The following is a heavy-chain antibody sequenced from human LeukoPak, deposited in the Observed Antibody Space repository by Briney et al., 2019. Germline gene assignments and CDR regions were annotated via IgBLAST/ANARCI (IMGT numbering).Heavy chain of an antibody. Sequence: GGSLRLSCAASGFTFSSYAMPWVRQAPGKGLEWVAVISYDGSNKYYADSVKGRFTISRDNAKNSLYLQMNSLRAEDTAVYYCARDNGSYGDYVRHWGQGTLVTVSS. V-gene: IGHV3-30-3*01. CDR1: GFTFSSYA. J-gene: IGHJ1*01. CDR2: ISYDGSNK. D-gene: IGHD4-17*01. CDR3: ARDNGSYGDYVRH.